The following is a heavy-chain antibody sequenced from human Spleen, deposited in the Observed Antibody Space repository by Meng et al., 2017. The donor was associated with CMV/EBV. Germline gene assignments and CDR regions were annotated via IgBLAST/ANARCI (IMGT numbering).Heavy chain of an antibody. Sequence: SETLSLTCAVYGGSFSGYYWSWIRQPPGKGLEWIGEINHSGSTNYNPSLKSRVTISVDTSKNQFSLKLSYVTAADTAVYYCARKDYYDICGHVFYIWGQGTMVTVSS. J-gene: IGHJ3*02. CDR3: ARKDYYDICGHVFYI. D-gene: IGHD3-22*01. V-gene: IGHV4-34*01. CDR2: INHSGST. CDR1: GGSFSGYY.